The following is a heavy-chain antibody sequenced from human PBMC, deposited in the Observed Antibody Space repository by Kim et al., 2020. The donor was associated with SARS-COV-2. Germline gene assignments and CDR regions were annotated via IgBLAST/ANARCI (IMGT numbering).Heavy chain of an antibody. V-gene: IGHV3-33*01. J-gene: IGHJ3*02. CDR2: IWYDGSNK. D-gene: IGHD3-3*01. CDR1: GFTFSSYG. Sequence: GGSLRLSCAASGFTFSSYGMHWVRQAPGKGLEWVAVIWYDGSNKYYADSVKGRFTISRDNSKNTLYLQMNSLRAEDTAVYYCATGINLLELGDDAFDIWGQGTMVTVSS. CDR3: ATGINLLELGDDAFDI.